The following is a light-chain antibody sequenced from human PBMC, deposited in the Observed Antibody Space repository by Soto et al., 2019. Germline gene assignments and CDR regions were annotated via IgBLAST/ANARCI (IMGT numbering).Light chain of an antibody. Sequence: EILMTQSPATLSVSPGERATLSCRASQSVSTNLAWYQQKPGQAPRLLIYGASARAAGVPARFSGSGSVSGTEFTLTISSLQSEDFALYYCQEYNNWPPLYTFGQGTKLEIK. CDR1: QSVSTN. J-gene: IGKJ2*01. CDR3: QEYNNWPPLYT. CDR2: GAS. V-gene: IGKV3-15*01.